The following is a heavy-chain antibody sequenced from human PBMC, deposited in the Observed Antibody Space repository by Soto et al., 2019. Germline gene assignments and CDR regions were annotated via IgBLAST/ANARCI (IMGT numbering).Heavy chain of an antibody. CDR3: ARDWAYYYGSGTFDP. CDR2: IIPIFGTA. Sequence: ASVKVSCKASGGTFSSYAISWVRQAPRQGLEWMGGIIPIFGTANYAQKFQGRVTITADESTSTAYMELSSLRSEDTAVYYCARDWAYYYGSGTFDPWGQGTLVTVSS. CDR1: GGTFSSYA. D-gene: IGHD3-10*01. J-gene: IGHJ5*02. V-gene: IGHV1-69*13.